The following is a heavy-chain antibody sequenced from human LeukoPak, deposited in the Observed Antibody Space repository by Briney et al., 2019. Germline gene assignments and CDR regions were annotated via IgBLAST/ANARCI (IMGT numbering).Heavy chain of an antibody. Sequence: SETLSLTCTVSGGSISSYYWSWIRQPPGKGLEWIGYIYYSGSTNYNPSLKSRVTISVDTSKNQFSLKLSSVTAADTAVYYCAGGYYGSGSYYTYYYYGMDVRGQGTTVTVSS. CDR1: GGSISSYY. V-gene: IGHV4-59*01. CDR3: AGGYYGSGSYYTYYYYGMDV. CDR2: IYYSGST. J-gene: IGHJ6*02. D-gene: IGHD3-10*01.